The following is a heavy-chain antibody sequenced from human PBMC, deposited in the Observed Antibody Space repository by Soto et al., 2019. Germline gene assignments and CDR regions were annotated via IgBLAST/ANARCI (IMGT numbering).Heavy chain of an antibody. J-gene: IGHJ6*02. CDR2: IYPGDSDT. CDR1: GCSFTSYW. D-gene: IGHD6-19*01. Sequence: GESLKISCKGSGCSFTSYWIGWVRQMPGKGLEWMGIIYPGDSDTRYSPSFQGQVTISADKSISTAYLQWSSLKASDTAMYYCARLGHSSGRVYYYGMDVWGQGTTVTVSS. V-gene: IGHV5-51*01. CDR3: ARLGHSSGRVYYYGMDV.